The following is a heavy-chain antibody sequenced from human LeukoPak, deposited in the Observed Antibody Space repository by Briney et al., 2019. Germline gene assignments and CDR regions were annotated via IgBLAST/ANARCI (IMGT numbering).Heavy chain of an antibody. CDR3: AKDYRPHDFWSGLVDY. CDR2: ISTAGSTI. D-gene: IGHD3-3*01. J-gene: IGHJ4*02. Sequence: GGSLRLSCAASGFIFSDYYMSWIRQAPGKGLEWVSYISTAGSTIYYADSVKGRFTISRDNSKNTLYLQMNSLRAEDTAVYYCAKDYRPHDFWSGLVDYWGQGTLVTVSS. V-gene: IGHV3-11*04. CDR1: GFIFSDYY.